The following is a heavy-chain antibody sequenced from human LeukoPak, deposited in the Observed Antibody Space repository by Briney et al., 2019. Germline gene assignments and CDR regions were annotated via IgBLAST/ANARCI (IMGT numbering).Heavy chain of an antibody. Sequence: GGSLRLSCAASGFTFSNAWMTWVRQAPGEGLEWVGRIKNKPDGGTTDYAAPVKGRFTISRDDSINTLYLQMNSLKTEDTAFYYCTTVGVATSGFFGPWGQGTLVTASS. V-gene: IGHV3-15*05. CDR3: TTVGVATSGFFGP. J-gene: IGHJ5*02. CDR2: IKNKPDGGTT. D-gene: IGHD5-12*01. CDR1: GFTFSNAW.